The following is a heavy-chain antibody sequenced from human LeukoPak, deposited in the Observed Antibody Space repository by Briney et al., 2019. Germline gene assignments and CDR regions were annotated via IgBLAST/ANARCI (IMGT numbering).Heavy chain of an antibody. CDR2: IYSDESLI. CDR3: GRYGLSGNGYTSYFYYGMEF. CDR1: GYSFSKYW. D-gene: IGHD5-24*01. J-gene: IGHJ6*02. V-gene: IGHV5-51*01. Sequence: GESLKISCTASGYSFSKYWIGWVRQTPGKGLEWMGFIYSDESLIRYSPSFEGQVTISADNSINTAYLQWNSLKASDTAMYYCGRYGLSGNGYTSYFYYGMEFWGQGTAVTVSS.